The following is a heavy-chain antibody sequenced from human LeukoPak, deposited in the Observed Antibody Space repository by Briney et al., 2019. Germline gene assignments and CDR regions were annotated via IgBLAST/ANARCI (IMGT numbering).Heavy chain of an antibody. CDR3: ARDVDYYGSGSYWDY. D-gene: IGHD3-10*01. Sequence: PGGSLRLSCAASGLTFSSYEKNWVRQAPGKGLEWVSYISSSGSTIYYADSVKGRFTISRDNAKNSLYLQMNSLRAEDTAVYYCARDVDYYGSGSYWDYWGQGTLVTVSS. V-gene: IGHV3-48*03. J-gene: IGHJ4*02. CDR2: ISSSGSTI. CDR1: GLTFSSYE.